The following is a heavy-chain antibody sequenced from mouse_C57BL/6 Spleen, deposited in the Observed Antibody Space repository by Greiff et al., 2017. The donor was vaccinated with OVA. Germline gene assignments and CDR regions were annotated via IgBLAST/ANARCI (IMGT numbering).Heavy chain of an antibody. Sequence: VQLQQPGTELVKPGASVKLSCKASGYTFTSYWMHWVKQRPGQGLEWIGNINPSNGGTNYNEKFKSKATLTVDKSSSTAYMQLSSLTSEDSAFYYCARLDYGSSYGFAYWGQGTLVTVSA. D-gene: IGHD1-1*01. CDR1: GYTFTSYW. CDR2: INPSNGGT. V-gene: IGHV1-53*01. J-gene: IGHJ3*01. CDR3: ARLDYGSSYGFAY.